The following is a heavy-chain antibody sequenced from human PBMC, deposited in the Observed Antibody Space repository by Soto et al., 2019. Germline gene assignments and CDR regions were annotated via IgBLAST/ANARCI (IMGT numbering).Heavy chain of an antibody. CDR2: VFTSGTT. Sequence: SETLSLTCTVSDGSISTYYWSWIRQPAGKEREGIGHVFTSGTTNYTPSLKSRVSMSLDTAKNQFSLKLRSVTAADTAVYYCARGNSGFWGAYFDSWGQGKLVTVSS. V-gene: IGHV4-4*07. CDR1: DGSISTYY. CDR3: ARGNSGFWGAYFDS. D-gene: IGHD3-3*01. J-gene: IGHJ4*02.